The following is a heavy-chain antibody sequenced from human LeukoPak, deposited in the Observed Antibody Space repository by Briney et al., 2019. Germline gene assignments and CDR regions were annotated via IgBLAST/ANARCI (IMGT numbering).Heavy chain of an antibody. D-gene: IGHD5-18*01. CDR3: ATPKADTVFWYYGMDV. J-gene: IGHJ6*02. CDR2: FDPEDGET. CDR1: GYTLTELS. Sequence: ASVKVSCKVSGYTLTELSMDWVRQAPGKGLEWMGGFDPEDGETIYAQKFQGRVTMTEDTSTDTAYMELSSLRSEDTAVYYCATPKADTVFWYYGMDVWGQGTTVTVSS. V-gene: IGHV1-24*01.